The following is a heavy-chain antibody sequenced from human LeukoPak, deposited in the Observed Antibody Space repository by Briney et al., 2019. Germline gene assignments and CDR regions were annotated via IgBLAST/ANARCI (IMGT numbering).Heavy chain of an antibody. V-gene: IGHV3-33*01. D-gene: IGHD6-19*01. Sequence: GGSLRLSCAASGFTFSSYGMHWVRQAPGKGLEWVAVIWYDGSNKYYADSVKGRFTISRDNSKNTLYLQMNSLRAEDTAVYYCARDTSAWRYGMDVWGQGTTVTASS. CDR2: IWYDGSNK. J-gene: IGHJ6*02. CDR1: GFTFSSYG. CDR3: ARDTSAWRYGMDV.